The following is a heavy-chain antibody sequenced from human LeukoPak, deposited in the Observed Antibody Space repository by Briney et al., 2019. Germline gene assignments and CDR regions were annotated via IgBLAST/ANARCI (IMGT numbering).Heavy chain of an antibody. Sequence: WGSLRLSCAASGFTFSTYAMSWVRQAPGQGLEWVSSISGDGGSTYYAESVKGRFTISRDNSKNTLYLQMNSLRAEDTAVYYCAKRPDCSTTNCFRFEYWGQGTLVTVSS. D-gene: IGHD2-2*01. CDR2: ISGDGGST. J-gene: IGHJ4*02. CDR1: GFTFSTYA. V-gene: IGHV3-23*01. CDR3: AKRPDCSTTNCFRFEY.